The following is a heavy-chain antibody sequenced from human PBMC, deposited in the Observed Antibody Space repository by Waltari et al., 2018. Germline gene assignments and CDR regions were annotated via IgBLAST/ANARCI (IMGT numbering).Heavy chain of an antibody. CDR2: IYYSGST. V-gene: IGHV4-39*07. J-gene: IGHJ4*02. CDR1: GGSISSSSYY. D-gene: IGHD3-10*01. CDR3: AGNMVQGIISFQGYYFDY. Sequence: QLQLQESGPGLVKPSETLSLTCTVSGGSISSSSYYWGWIRQPPGKGLEWIGSIYYSGSTYYNPSLKGRVTISVDPSHNQVSLKLSSGAAADPGVEYLAGNMVQGIISFQGYYFDYRGQGTLVTVSS.